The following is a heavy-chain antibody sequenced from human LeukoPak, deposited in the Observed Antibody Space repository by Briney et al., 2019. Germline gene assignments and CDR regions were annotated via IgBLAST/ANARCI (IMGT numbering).Heavy chain of an antibody. Sequence: SETLSLTCTVSGGSISSYYWSWIREPLGKGLEWIGYIYYSGSTNYNPSLKSRVTISVDTSKNQFSLKLSSVTAADTAVYYCARSRGFSSSWSLDYWGQGTLVTVSS. J-gene: IGHJ4*02. V-gene: IGHV4-59*01. CDR2: IYYSGST. CDR1: GGSISSYY. CDR3: ARSRGFSSSWSLDY. D-gene: IGHD6-13*01.